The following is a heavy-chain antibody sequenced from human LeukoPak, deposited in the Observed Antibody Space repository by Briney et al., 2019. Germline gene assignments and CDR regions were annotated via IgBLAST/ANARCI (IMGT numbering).Heavy chain of an antibody. V-gene: IGHV3-21*01. CDR2: ISSSSIYI. J-gene: IGHJ6*02. CDR1: GFTFSSYS. CDR3: ARDRGQQLVRGYYYYGMDV. Sequence: AGGSLRLSCAASGFTFSSYSMNWVRQAPGKGLEWVSSISSSSIYIYYADSVKGRFTISRDNAKNSLYLQMNSLRAEDTAVYYCARDRGQQLVRGYYYYGMDVWGQGTTVTVSS. D-gene: IGHD6-13*01.